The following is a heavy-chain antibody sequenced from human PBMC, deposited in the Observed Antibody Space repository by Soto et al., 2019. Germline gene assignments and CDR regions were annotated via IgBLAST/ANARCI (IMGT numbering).Heavy chain of an antibody. CDR1: GFSFSTYE. V-gene: IGHV3-7*03. CDR2: IKQDESDK. Sequence: GGSLRHSCTASGFSFSTYEINWVRQAPGKGLEWVANIKQDESDKYYVDSVKGRFTISRDNAKNALYLQMNSLRVEDTAVYYCPAYCYTKTCTHLLGYSWGPGTHVIVSA. J-gene: IGHJ5*02. D-gene: IGHD3-16*02. CDR3: PAYCYTKTCTHLLGYS.